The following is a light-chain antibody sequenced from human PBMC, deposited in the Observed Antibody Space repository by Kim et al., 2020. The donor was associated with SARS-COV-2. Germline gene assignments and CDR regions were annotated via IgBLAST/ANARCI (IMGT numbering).Light chain of an antibody. Sequence: RVTISCTGSSSNIGAGYDVNWYQQIPGTAPKLLIYGNSNRPSGVPDRFAGSKSGTSAALAITGLQAEDEADYYCQSYDSSLSGYVFGTGTKVTVL. V-gene: IGLV1-40*01. CDR3: QSYDSSLSGYV. CDR2: GNS. J-gene: IGLJ1*01. CDR1: SSNIGAGYD.